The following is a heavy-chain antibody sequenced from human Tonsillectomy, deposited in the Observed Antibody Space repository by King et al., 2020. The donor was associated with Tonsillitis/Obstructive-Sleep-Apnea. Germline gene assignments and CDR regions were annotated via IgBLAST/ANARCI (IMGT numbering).Heavy chain of an antibody. CDR2: INWNGGST. CDR3: ARVPGSYYYYYMDV. V-gene: IGHV3-20*04. Sequence: QLVQSGGGVVRPGGSLRLSCAASGFTFDDYGMSWVRQAPGKGLEWVSGINWNGGSTGYADSVKGRFTISRDNAKNSMYLQMNSLRAEDTALYYCARVPGSYYYYYMDVWGKGTTVTVSS. J-gene: IGHJ6*03. CDR1: GFTFDDYG.